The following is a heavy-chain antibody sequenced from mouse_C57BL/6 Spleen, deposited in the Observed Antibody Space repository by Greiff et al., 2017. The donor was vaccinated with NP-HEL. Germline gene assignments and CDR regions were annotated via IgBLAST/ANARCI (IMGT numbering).Heavy chain of an antibody. Sequence: QVQLQQPGAELVKPGASVPLSCTASGYTFTSYWMHWVKQRPGPGLEWIGMIHPKGGSTTYNEKFKGKATLTVDKSSSTAYMQLSSLTSADSAVYYCARSKASSVLYAMDYWGQGTSVTVSS. D-gene: IGHD3-2*02. J-gene: IGHJ4*01. CDR2: IHPKGGST. CDR1: GYTFTSYW. CDR3: ARSKASSVLYAMDY. V-gene: IGHV1-64*01.